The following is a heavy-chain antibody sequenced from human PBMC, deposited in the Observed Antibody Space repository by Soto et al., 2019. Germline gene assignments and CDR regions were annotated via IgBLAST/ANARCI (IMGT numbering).Heavy chain of an antibody. V-gene: IGHV1-46*03. J-gene: IGHJ5*02. CDR3: ARGRDPNIAAAGNWFDP. CDR1: GYTFTSYY. CDR2: INPSGGST. D-gene: IGHD6-13*01. Sequence: ASVKVSCKASGYTFTSYYMHWVRQAPGQGLEWMGIINPSGGSTSYAQKFQGRVTMTRDTSTSTVYMELSSLRSEDTAVYYCARGRDPNIAAAGNWFDPWGQGTLVTVSS.